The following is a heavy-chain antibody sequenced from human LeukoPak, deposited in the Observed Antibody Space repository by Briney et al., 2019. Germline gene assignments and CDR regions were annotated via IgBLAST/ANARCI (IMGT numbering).Heavy chain of an antibody. J-gene: IGHJ4*02. D-gene: IGHD3-22*01. CDR3: ASEAYYYDSSGYYKY. CDR2: IYTSGST. CDR1: GVSIRSYY. V-gene: IGHV4-4*07. Sequence: SETLSLTCTVSGVSIRSYYWSWIRQPPGKGLEWIGRIYTSGSTNYNPSLKSRVTMSVDTSKNQFSLKLSSVTAADTAVYYCASEAYYYDSSGYYKYWGQGTLVTVSS.